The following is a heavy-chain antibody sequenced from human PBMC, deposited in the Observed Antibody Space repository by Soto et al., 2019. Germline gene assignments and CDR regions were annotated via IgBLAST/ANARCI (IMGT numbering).Heavy chain of an antibody. V-gene: IGHV3-21*01. J-gene: IGHJ4*02. D-gene: IGHD3-10*01. CDR2: MSSSGTYI. CDR3: ARQLHFGDFSLGY. CDR1: GFTFSAYN. Sequence: PGGSLRLSCTASGFTFSAYNMYWVRQAPGKGLEWVSYMSSSGTYIYYAGSVKGRFTVSRDNANNSLHLQMNSLRAEDAAVYYCARQLHFGDFSLGYWGQGTRVTVSS.